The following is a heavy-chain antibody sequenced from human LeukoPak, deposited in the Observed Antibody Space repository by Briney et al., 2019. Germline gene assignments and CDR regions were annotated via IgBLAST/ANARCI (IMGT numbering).Heavy chain of an antibody. V-gene: IGHV4-31*03. CDR2: ITYSGNT. CDR3: ARIAYDALDSYYYGMDV. CDR1: GGSISSGPYF. D-gene: IGHD3-3*01. Sequence: SETLSLTCTVSGGSISSGPYFWIWIRQHPGKGLEWIGYITYSGNTYYYPALNSRVTVSLDTSKTQFSLKLSSVTAADTAVYYCARIAYDALDSYYYGMDVWGQGTTVTVSS. J-gene: IGHJ6*02.